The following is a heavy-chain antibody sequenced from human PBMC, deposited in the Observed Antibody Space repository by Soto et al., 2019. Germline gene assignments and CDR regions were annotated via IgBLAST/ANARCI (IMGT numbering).Heavy chain of an antibody. D-gene: IGHD3-9*01. Sequence: SETLSLTCTVSGGSISSYYWSLIRQPPGKGLEWIGYIYYSGSTNYNPSLKSRVTISVDTSKNQFSLKLSSGTAADTAVYYCARKPTGKGPLDISGQGTIVTVSS. V-gene: IGHV4-59*13. J-gene: IGHJ3*02. CDR2: IYYSGST. CDR1: GGSISSYY. CDR3: ARKPTGKGPLDI.